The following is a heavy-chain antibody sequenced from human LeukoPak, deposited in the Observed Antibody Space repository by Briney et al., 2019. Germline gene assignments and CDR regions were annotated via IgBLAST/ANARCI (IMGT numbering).Heavy chain of an antibody. D-gene: IGHD3-22*01. J-gene: IGHJ4*02. V-gene: IGHV3-30*04. CDR1: GFTFSSYA. CDR2: ISYDGSNK. CDR3: ARQRGYYDSSGYYDGGFDY. Sequence: GGSLRLSCAASGFTFSSYAMHWVRQAPGKGLEWVAVISYDGSNKYYADSVKGRFTISRDNSKNTLYLQMNSLRAEDTAVYYCARQRGYYDSSGYYDGGFDYWGQGTLVTVSS.